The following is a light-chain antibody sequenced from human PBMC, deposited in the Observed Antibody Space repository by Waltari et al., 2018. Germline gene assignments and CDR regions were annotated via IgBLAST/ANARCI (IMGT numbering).Light chain of an antibody. CDR1: QSVGSSY. J-gene: IGKJ3*01. CDR2: GAS. V-gene: IGKV3-20*01. Sequence: RARQSVGSSYLAWYQQKPGQAPMLLSYGASSRATGIPDRFSGSGSGTDFTLTISRLEPEDFAVYYCQQYGSSPFTFGPGTKVDIK. CDR3: QQYGSSPFT.